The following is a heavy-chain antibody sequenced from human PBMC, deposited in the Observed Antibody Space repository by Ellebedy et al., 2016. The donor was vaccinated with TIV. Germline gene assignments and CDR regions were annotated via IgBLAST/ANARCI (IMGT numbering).Heavy chain of an antibody. J-gene: IGHJ5*02. CDR1: DGSIISSSYF. CDR2: IYYSGST. V-gene: IGHV4-39*07. Sequence: MPSETLSLTCTVSDGSIISSSYFWGWIRQPPGKGLEWIGSIYYSGSTHSNPSLKSRVTVSLDTSKNQFSLNLSSVTAADTAVYYCARDPALPRGRFDTWGQGTLVTVSS. CDR3: ARDPALPRGRFDT.